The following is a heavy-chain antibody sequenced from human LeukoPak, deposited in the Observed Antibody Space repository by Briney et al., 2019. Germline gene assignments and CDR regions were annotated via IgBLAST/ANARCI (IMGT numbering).Heavy chain of an antibody. CDR2: INTNTGNP. CDR1: GYTFTSYA. D-gene: IGHD3-10*01. Sequence: ASVKVSCKASGYTFTSYAMNWVRQAPGQGLEWMGWINTNTGNPTYAQGFTGRFVFSLDTSVSTAYLQISSLKAEDTAVYYCARDLKYYYGSGSYYNALSFHYYGMDVWGQGTTVTVSS. CDR3: ARDLKYYYGSGSYYNALSFHYYGMDV. J-gene: IGHJ6*02. V-gene: IGHV7-4-1*02.